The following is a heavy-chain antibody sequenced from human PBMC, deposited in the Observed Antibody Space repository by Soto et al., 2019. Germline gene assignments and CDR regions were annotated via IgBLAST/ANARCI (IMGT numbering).Heavy chain of an antibody. J-gene: IGHJ3*02. CDR3: AREDRITGTSDAFDI. CDR2: IIPIFGTA. CDR1: VGTFIIYA. V-gene: IGHV1-69*13. D-gene: IGHD1-7*01. Sequence: GASVKVSCKASVGTFIIYAISWVRQAPGQGLEWMGGIIPIFGTANYAQKFQGRVTITADESTSTAYMELSSLRSEDTAVYYCAREDRITGTSDAFDIWGQGTMVTVSS.